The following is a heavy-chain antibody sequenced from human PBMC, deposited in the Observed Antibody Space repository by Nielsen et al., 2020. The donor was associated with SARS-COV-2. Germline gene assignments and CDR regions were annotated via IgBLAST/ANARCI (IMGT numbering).Heavy chain of an antibody. Sequence: WIRQPPGKGLEWIGSIYYSGSTNYNPSLKSRVTISVDTSKNQFSLKLSSVTAADTAVYYCATGQVAYYDYVWGSYPTPYYFDYWGQGTLVTVSS. V-gene: IGHV4-39*07. D-gene: IGHD3-16*02. CDR3: ATGQVAYYDYVWGSYPTPYYFDY. CDR2: IYYSGST. J-gene: IGHJ4*02.